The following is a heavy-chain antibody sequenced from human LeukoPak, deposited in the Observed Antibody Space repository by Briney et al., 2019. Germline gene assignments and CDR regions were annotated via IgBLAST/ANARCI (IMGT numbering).Heavy chain of an antibody. V-gene: IGHV4-4*07. CDR3: ARDGNSDFDY. CDR1: GGSISGYY. D-gene: IGHD4-23*01. CDR2: IYSSGGI. Sequence: PSETLSLTCTVSGGSISGYYWSWIRQPAGKGLEWIGRIYSSGGINYNPSLKSRVTMSVDMSKNQFSLKLSSVTAADTAVYYCARDGNSDFDYWGQGTLVTVSS. J-gene: IGHJ4*02.